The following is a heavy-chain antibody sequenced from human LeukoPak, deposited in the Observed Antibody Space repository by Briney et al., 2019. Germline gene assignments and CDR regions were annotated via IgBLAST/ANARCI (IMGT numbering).Heavy chain of an antibody. V-gene: IGHV5-51*01. J-gene: IGHJ4*02. CDR2: IYPGDSET. CDR3: ARQYITGWQSFDY. CDR1: GYSFTSSW. D-gene: IGHD6-19*01. Sequence: GESLKISCKPSGYSFTSSWIGWVRQMPGKGLEWMGIIYPGDSETIYSPSFQGQVTISVDKSFSTAYLQWSSLKASDTAMYYCARQYITGWQSFDYWGKGTLVTVSS.